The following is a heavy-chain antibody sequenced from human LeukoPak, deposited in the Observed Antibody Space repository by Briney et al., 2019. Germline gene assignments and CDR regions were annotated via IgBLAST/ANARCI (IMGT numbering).Heavy chain of an antibody. D-gene: IGHD3-22*01. J-gene: IGHJ5*02. Sequence: ASVKVSCKASGYTFTGYYMHWVRQAPGQGLEWMGWINPNSGGTNYARKFQGRVTMTRDTSISTAYMELSRLRSEDTAVYYCARKVPNDSSGYYYRGQFDPWGQGTLVTVSS. CDR2: INPNSGGT. CDR3: ARKVPNDSSGYYYRGQFDP. CDR1: GYTFTGYY. V-gene: IGHV1-2*02.